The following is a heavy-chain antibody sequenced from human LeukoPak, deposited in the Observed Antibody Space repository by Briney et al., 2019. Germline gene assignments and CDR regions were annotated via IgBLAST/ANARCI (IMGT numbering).Heavy chain of an antibody. V-gene: IGHV3-23*01. Sequence: GGSLRLSCAASGFTFSSSAMNWVRQAPGEGLEWVSTINSRPSGTYYADSVKGRFTISRDNSNNMLYLQMNSLRVDDTAVYYCAKDGVSGSSDSWGQGTLVTVSS. CDR1: GFTFSSSA. CDR2: INSRPSGT. CDR3: AKDGVSGSSDS. D-gene: IGHD2-15*01. J-gene: IGHJ4*02.